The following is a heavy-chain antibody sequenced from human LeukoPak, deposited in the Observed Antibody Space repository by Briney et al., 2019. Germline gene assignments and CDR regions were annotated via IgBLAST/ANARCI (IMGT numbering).Heavy chain of an antibody. CDR1: GFTFSSYA. Sequence: GGSLRLSCAASGFTFSSYAMSWVRQAPGKGLEWVSAISGRGDSTYYADSVKGRFTISRDNSKSTLYLRMNSLRTEDTPVYYCAKDRVSPGFNWFDPWGQGTLSPSPQ. CDR3: AKDRVSPGFNWFDP. V-gene: IGHV3-23*01. CDR2: ISGRGDST. J-gene: IGHJ5*02. D-gene: IGHD3-16*01.